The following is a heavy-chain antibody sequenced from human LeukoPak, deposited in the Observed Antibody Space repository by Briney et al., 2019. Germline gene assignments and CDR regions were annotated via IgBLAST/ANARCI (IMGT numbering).Heavy chain of an antibody. D-gene: IGHD3-3*01. J-gene: IGHJ4*02. CDR1: TFTFSRYW. CDR3: AGDRAAFGVVQVGY. V-gene: IGHV3-74*01. CDR2: INSDGTNT. Sequence: LTGGSLRLSCAASTFTFSRYWMHWVRHAPGKGLVWVSRINSDGTNTYYADSVKGRFTISRDNTKNTLYLQMNSLRTEDTAVYYCAGDRAAFGVVQVGYWGQGTLVTVSS.